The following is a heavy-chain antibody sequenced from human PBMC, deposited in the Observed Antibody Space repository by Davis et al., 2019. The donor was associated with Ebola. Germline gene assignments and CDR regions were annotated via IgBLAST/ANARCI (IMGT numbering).Heavy chain of an antibody. CDR1: GFTFTKYA. D-gene: IGHD3-22*01. V-gene: IGHV3-23*01. CDR3: AKGLGSNYYYDMFDH. J-gene: IGHJ4*02. Sequence: GESLKISCAASGFTFTKYAMNWVRQAPGKGLEWVSAVSGSGGATFYADSVRGRFTVSRDNSKSTLYLQMDSLRDDDTAVYYCAKGLGSNYYYDMFDHWGQGTLVTVSS. CDR2: VSGSGGAT.